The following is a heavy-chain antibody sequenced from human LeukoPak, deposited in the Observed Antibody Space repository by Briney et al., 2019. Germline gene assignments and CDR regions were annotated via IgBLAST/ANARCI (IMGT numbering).Heavy chain of an antibody. D-gene: IGHD5-18*01. Sequence: GASVTVSCKASGYTFTSYGISWVRQAPGQGLEWMGWISAYNGNTNYAQKLQGRVTMTTDTSTRTAYMELRNLRSDDTAVYYCARSFNVDTALVRPDYWGQGTLVTVSS. CDR3: ARSFNVDTALVRPDY. J-gene: IGHJ4*02. CDR2: ISAYNGNT. CDR1: GYTFTSYG. V-gene: IGHV1-18*01.